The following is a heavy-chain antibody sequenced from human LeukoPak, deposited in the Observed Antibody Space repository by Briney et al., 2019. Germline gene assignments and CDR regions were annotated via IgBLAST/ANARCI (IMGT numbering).Heavy chain of an antibody. Sequence: PSETLSLTCTVSGGSISSSSYYWGWIRQPPGKGLEWIGSIYYSGSTYYNPSLKSRVTISVDTSKNQFSLKLSPVTAADTAVYYCARSYYYGSGRLYYYYYYMDVWGKGTTVTISS. V-gene: IGHV4-39*01. CDR1: GGSISSSSYY. CDR3: ARSYYYGSGRLYYYYYYMDV. J-gene: IGHJ6*03. CDR2: IYYSGST. D-gene: IGHD3-10*01.